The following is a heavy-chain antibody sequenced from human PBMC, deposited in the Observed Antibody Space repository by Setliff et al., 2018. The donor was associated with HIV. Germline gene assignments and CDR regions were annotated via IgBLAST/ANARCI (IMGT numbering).Heavy chain of an antibody. CDR3: VRHGGVRITRRTGIDY. D-gene: IGHD3-16*01. Sequence: PSETLSLTCTVSSGSVSRSDYYWGWIRQTPGKGLEWIGSIYWSGLTFYNPALKSRVTIYVDTSKNQFSLKLSSVTAADTAVYYCVRHGGVRITRRTGIDYWGQGTLVTVSS. V-gene: IGHV4-39*01. CDR2: IYWSGLT. J-gene: IGHJ4*02. CDR1: SGSVSRSDYY.